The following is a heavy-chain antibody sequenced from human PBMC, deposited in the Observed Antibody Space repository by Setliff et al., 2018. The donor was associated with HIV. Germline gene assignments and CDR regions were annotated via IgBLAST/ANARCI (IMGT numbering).Heavy chain of an antibody. D-gene: IGHD4-17*01. CDR3: ARGEDHGDYNNYFDP. CDR2: IYISGST. CDR1: GGSISYHY. J-gene: IGHJ5*02. V-gene: IGHV4-4*09. Sequence: SETLSLTCTVSGGSISYHYWSWIRQPAGKGLEWIGYIYISGSTNYNPSLRSRVTISADTSKNQFSLTLSSVTAADTSVYYCARGEDHGDYNNYFDPWGQGILVTVSS.